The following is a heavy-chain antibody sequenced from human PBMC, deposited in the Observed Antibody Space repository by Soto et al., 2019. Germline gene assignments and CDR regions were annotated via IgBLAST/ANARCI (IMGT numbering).Heavy chain of an antibody. CDR1: GFTFSSYA. CDR3: AKDWDDYSTNYYYYGMDV. D-gene: IGHD4-4*01. Sequence: GGSLRLSCAASGFTFSSYAMSWVRQAPGKGLEWVSAISGSGGSTYYADSVKGRFTISRDNSKNTLYLQMNSLRAEDTAVYYCAKDWDDYSTNYYYYGMDVWGQGTTVTVSS. J-gene: IGHJ6*02. CDR2: ISGSGGST. V-gene: IGHV3-23*01.